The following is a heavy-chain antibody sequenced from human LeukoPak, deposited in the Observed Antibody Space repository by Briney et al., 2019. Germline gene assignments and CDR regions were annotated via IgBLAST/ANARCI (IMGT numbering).Heavy chain of an antibody. J-gene: IGHJ6*02. CDR1: GFTFSNYA. CDR3: AKYYYGSGSEYGMDV. V-gene: IGHV3-23*01. D-gene: IGHD3-10*01. Sequence: PGGSLRLSCAASGFTFSNYAMNWVRQAPGKGLDGVSAIGGSGGSTFYADSVKGRFTISRDNSKNTLYLQMNSLRAEDTAVYYCAKYYYGSGSEYGMDVWGQGTTVTVSS. CDR2: IGGSGGST.